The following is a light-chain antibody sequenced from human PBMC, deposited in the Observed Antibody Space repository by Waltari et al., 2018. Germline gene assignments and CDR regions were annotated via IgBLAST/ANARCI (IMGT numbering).Light chain of an antibody. CDR3: QHYVRLPAT. CDR2: GTS. CDR1: QSIGTY. V-gene: IGKV3-20*01. J-gene: IGKJ1*01. Sequence: EIVLTQSPGTLSLSPGERATLSCRDSQSIGTYIDWYQQKPGQAPRLLSYGTSRRATGIPDRVSGSGAGTDFSVTISRLGPEDFAVYHCQHYVRLPATFGQGTKVEIK.